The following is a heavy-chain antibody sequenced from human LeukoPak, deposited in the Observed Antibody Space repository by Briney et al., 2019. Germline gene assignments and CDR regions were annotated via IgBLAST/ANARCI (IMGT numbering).Heavy chain of an antibody. CDR2: IDWDDDK. CDR1: GFSLSTSGMR. CDR3: ARESYDYVWGSFDY. Sequence: SGPALVKPTPTLTLTCTFSGFSLSTSGMRVSWIRQPPGKALEWLARIDWDDDKFYSTSLKTRLTISKDTSKNQVVLTMTNMDPVDTATYYCARESYDYVWGSFDYWGQGTLVTVSS. J-gene: IGHJ4*02. V-gene: IGHV2-70*04. D-gene: IGHD3-16*01.